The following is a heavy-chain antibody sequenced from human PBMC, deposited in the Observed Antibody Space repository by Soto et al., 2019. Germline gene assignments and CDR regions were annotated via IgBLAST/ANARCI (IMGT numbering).Heavy chain of an antibody. Sequence: DVKLVESGGGLVQPGGSLRLSCAASGFTFSSSWMTWVRQAPGKGLEWVANIKQTGSETYYVDSVKGRFTISRDDAKNSVFLKMNSLRVEDSAVYFFARGYNIDYWRRGTLLTVSS. D-gene: IGHD5-18*01. CDR1: GFTFSSSW. CDR3: ARGYNIDY. J-gene: IGHJ4*02. V-gene: IGHV3-7*03. CDR2: IKQTGSET.